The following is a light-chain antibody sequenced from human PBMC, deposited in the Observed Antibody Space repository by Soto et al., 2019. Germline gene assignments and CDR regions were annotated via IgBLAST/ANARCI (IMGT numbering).Light chain of an antibody. CDR3: HQYNYWPPT. J-gene: IGKJ1*01. CDR2: DAS. V-gene: IGKV3D-15*01. CDR1: QSVRHNY. Sequence: DIVMTQSPATLSVPPGERATLSCRASQSVRHNYLAWYQQKPGQAPRLLIYDASNRATGIPARFSGGGSGTEFTLTISSLQSEDFAVYYCHQYNYWPPTFGQGTKVDIK.